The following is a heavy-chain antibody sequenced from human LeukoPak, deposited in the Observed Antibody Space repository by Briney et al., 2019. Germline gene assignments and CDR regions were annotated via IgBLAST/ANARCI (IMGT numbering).Heavy chain of an antibody. V-gene: IGHV1-69*13. CDR1: GGTFSSYA. J-gene: IGHJ5*02. Sequence: SVKVSCKASGGTFSSYAISWVRQAPGQGLEWMGGIIPIFGTANYAQKFQGRVTITADESTSTAYMELSSLRSEDTAVYYCARQSSSWYHWFDPWGQGTLVTVSS. CDR3: ARQSSSWYHWFDP. D-gene: IGHD6-13*01. CDR2: IIPIFGTA.